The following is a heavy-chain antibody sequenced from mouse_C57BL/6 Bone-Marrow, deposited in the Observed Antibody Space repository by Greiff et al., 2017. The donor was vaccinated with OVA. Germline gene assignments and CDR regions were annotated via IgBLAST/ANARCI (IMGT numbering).Heavy chain of an antibody. V-gene: IGHV14-4*01. Sequence: EVKLVESGAELVRPGASVKLSCTASGFNIKDDYMHWVKQRPEQGLEWIGWIDPENGDTEYASKFQGKATITADTSSNTAYLQLSSLTSEDTAVYYCTTHFSYYTWFAYWGQGTLVTVSA. J-gene: IGHJ3*01. CDR2: IDPENGDT. CDR1: GFNIKDDY. CDR3: TTHFSYYTWFAY. D-gene: IGHD1-1*01.